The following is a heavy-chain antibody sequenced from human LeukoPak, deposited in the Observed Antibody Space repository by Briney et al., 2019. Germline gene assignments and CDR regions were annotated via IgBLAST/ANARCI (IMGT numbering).Heavy chain of an antibody. CDR1: GGSFRGYY. V-gene: IGHV4-34*01. CDR3: ARGPGIAAAG. Sequence: SETLSLTCAVYGGSFRGYYWSWIRQPPGKGLEWIGEINHRGSTNYNPSLKSRVTISVDTSKNQFSLKLSSVTAADTAVYYCARGPGIAAAGWGQGTLVTVSS. CDR2: INHRGST. D-gene: IGHD6-13*01. J-gene: IGHJ4*02.